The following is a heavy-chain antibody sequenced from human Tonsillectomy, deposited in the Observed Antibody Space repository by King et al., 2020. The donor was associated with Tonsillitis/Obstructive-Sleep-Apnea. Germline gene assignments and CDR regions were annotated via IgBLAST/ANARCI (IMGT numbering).Heavy chain of an antibody. V-gene: IGHV4-59*08. CDR2: IYYSGST. CDR1: GGSISNYY. D-gene: IGHD3-3*01. CDR3: ARQGDDDFWSGYSNDYYYGLDV. Sequence: MQLQESGPGLVKPSETLSLTCTVSGGSISNYYWSWIRQPPGKGLEWIGYIYYSGSTNYNPSLKSRVTISLHTSKNQFSLKLSSVTAADTAVYYCARQGDDDFWSGYSNDYYYGLDVWGQGTTVPVSS. J-gene: IGHJ6*02.